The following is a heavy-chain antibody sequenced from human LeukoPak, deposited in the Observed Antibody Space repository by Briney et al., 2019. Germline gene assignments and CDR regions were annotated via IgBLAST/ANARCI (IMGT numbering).Heavy chain of an antibody. V-gene: IGHV4-59*01. D-gene: IGHD3-22*01. Sequence: SETLSLTCTVSGGSISSYYWSWMRQPPGKGLEWIGYIYYSGSTNYNPSLKSRVTISVDKSKNQFSLKLNSVTAADTAVYYCARDVNDSSGGYFDYWGQGTLVTVSS. CDR3: ARDVNDSSGGYFDY. J-gene: IGHJ4*02. CDR1: GGSISSYY. CDR2: IYYSGST.